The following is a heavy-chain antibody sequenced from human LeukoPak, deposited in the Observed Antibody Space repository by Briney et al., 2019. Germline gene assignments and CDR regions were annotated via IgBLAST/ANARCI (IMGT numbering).Heavy chain of an antibody. CDR1: GGSISSSSYY. CDR2: IYYSGST. D-gene: IGHD5-18*01. CDR3: ARARGYSYGYYFDY. Sequence: SETLSLTCTVSGGSISSSSYYWGWIRQPPGKGLEWIGSIYYSGSTYYNPSLKSRVTISVDKSKNQFSLKLGSVTAADTAVYYCARARGYSYGYYFDYWGQGTLVTVSS. J-gene: IGHJ4*02. V-gene: IGHV4-39*07.